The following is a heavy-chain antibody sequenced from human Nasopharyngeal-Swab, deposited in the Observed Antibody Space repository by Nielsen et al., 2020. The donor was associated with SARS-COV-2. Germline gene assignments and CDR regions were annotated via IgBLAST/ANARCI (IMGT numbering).Heavy chain of an antibody. D-gene: IGHD6-13*01. J-gene: IGHJ4*02. CDR3: ARDLEGIFDH. CDR2: TSSRSGDI. Sequence: WIRQPPGKGLEWVSSTSSRSGDISYTDSVKGRFSISRDNVKNSLYLQMNSLRVEDTAVYYCARDLEGIFDHWGQGALVTVSS. V-gene: IGHV3-21*01.